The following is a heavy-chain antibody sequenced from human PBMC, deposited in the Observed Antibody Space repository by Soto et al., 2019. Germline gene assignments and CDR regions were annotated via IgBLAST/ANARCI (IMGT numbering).Heavy chain of an antibody. V-gene: IGHV1-69*01. D-gene: IGHD3-22*01. CDR1: GGTFSSYA. CDR3: ARGTAHYYDSSGYYHDY. Sequence: QVQLVQSGAEVKKPGSSVKVSCKASGGTFSSYAISWVRQAPGQGLEWMGGIIPIFGTANYAQKFQGRVTITADESTSTAYMELSSLRSEDTAVYYCARGTAHYYDSSGYYHDYWGKGTLVTVSS. CDR2: IIPIFGTA. J-gene: IGHJ4*02.